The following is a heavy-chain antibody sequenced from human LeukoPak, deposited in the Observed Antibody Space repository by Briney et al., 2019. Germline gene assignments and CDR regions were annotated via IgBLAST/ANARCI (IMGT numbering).Heavy chain of an antibody. CDR3: AKDGGYYGSGSNLDY. V-gene: IGHV3-23*01. CDR1: GFTFSSHA. Sequence: GGSLRLSCAASGFTFSSHAMSWVRQAPGKGLEWVSAISGSGGSTYYADSVKGRFTISRDNSKNTLYLQMNSLRAEDTAVYYCAKDGGYYGSGSNLDYWGQGTLVTVSS. J-gene: IGHJ4*02. D-gene: IGHD3-10*01. CDR2: ISGSGGST.